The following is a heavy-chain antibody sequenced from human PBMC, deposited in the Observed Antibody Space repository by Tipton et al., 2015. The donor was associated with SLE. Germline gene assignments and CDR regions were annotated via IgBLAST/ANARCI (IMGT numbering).Heavy chain of an antibody. J-gene: IGHJ4*02. V-gene: IGHV4-39*07. CDR2: IYYSGST. Sequence: TLSLTCTVSGGSISSYYWGWIRQPPGKGLEWIGSIYYSGSTYFNPSLKRRVTISVDTSKNQFSLKLSSVTAADTAVYYCARHAGGYDFEDYFDYWGQGTLVTVSS. D-gene: IGHD5-12*01. CDR1: GGSISSYY. CDR3: ARHAGGYDFEDYFDY.